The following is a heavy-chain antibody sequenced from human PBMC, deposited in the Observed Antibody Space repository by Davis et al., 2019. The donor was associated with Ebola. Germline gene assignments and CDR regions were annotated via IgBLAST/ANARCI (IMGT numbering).Heavy chain of an antibody. CDR1: GYTFTSYD. J-gene: IGHJ4*02. D-gene: IGHD3-3*01. V-gene: IGHV1-69*06. Sequence: SVKVSCKASGYTFTSYDINWVRQATGQGLEWMGGIIPIFGTANYAQKFQGRVTITADKSTSTAYMELNSLRAEDTAVYYCARDGQYYDFWSGYSDYWGQGTLVTVSS. CDR2: IIPIFGTA. CDR3: ARDGQYYDFWSGYSDY.